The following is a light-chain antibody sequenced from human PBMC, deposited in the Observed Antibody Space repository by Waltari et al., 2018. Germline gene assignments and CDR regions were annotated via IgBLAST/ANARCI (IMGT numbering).Light chain of an antibody. CDR1: PGLLYNSNDKNY. CDR3: QQYYSRRT. Sequence: DIVMTQSPDSLAVSLGERVTIHCKSSPGLLYNSNDKNYLAWYQQKPGQPPKLLFYWASTRHSGVPDRFSGSGSATDFTLTISSLQAEDVAVYYCQQYYSRRTFGQGTRVEIK. V-gene: IGKV4-1*01. J-gene: IGKJ1*01. CDR2: WAS.